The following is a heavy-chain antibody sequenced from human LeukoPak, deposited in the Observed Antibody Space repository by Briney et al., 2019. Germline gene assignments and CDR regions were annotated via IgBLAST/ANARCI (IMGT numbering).Heavy chain of an antibody. Sequence: GGSLRLSCAASGFTFSSYWMSWVRQAPGKGLEWVANIKQDGSEKYYVDSVKGRFTISRDNAKNTLYLQMNSLRVEDTAVYYCAGQIWLGELFAHYWGQGTLVTVSS. CDR3: AGQIWLGELFAHY. D-gene: IGHD3-10*01. J-gene: IGHJ4*02. CDR2: IKQDGSEK. CDR1: GFTFSSYW. V-gene: IGHV3-7*01.